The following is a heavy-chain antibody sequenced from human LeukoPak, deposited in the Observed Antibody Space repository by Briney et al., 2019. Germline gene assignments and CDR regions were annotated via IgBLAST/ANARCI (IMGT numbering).Heavy chain of an antibody. CDR2: IYTSGST. CDR1: GGSISSYY. CDR3: ARYLDDYGDSGYYYYYMDV. Sequence: PSETLSLTCTVSGGSISSYYWSWIRQPAGKGLEWIGRIYTSGSTNYNPSLKSRVTMSVDTSKNQFSLKLSSVIAADTAVYYCARYLDDYGDSGYYYYYMDVWGKGTTVTISS. D-gene: IGHD4-17*01. V-gene: IGHV4-4*07. J-gene: IGHJ6*03.